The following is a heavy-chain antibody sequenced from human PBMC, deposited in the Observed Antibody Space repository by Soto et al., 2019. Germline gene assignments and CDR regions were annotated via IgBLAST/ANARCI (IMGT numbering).Heavy chain of an antibody. CDR3: ARGAFCGGAPGCRDMDV. D-gene: IGHD2-21*01. CDR1: GYKFISHS. CDR2: ISAYNGNT. Sequence: QIQLVQSGGEVKKPGASVKVSCKSSGYKFISHSITWVRQAPGQGLEWMGRISAYNGNTNYAQQLQGRVTMTTDTCTNTAYMDLRSLRSDDTAVYYCARGAFCGGAPGCRDMDVWGQGTTVTVSS. J-gene: IGHJ6*02. V-gene: IGHV1-18*01.